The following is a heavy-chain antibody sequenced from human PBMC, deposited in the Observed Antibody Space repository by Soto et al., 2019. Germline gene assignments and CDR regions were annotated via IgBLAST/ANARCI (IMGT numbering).Heavy chain of an antibody. CDR1: GFTFASYA. CDR3: AQASQPGRIVVVPSAPLAY. D-gene: IGHD2-2*01. Sequence: GGSLRLSCAASGFTFASYALSWVRQAPGKGLEWVSAISGSGVSTYYADSVKGRFTISRDNSKNTLSLQMNSLRAEDTAVYYCAQASQPGRIVVVPSAPLAYWGQGALVTVS. J-gene: IGHJ4*02. V-gene: IGHV3-23*01. CDR2: ISGSGVST.